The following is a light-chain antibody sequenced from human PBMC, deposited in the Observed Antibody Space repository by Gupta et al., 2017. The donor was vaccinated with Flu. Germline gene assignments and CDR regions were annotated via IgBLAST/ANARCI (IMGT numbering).Light chain of an antibody. CDR3: QQNNSYSWT. CDR2: KAS. V-gene: IGKV1-5*03. CDR1: QSISSW. Sequence: PSTLSASVGDRVTITCRASQSISSWLACFLQKPGKAPKPLIYKASKLEDGVPSRFSGRGSGTEFTLTISSLHPDDFATYYCQQNNSYSWTFGQGTTVEIK. J-gene: IGKJ1*01.